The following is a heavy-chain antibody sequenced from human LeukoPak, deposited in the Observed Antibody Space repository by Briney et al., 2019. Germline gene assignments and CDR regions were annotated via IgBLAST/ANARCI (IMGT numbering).Heavy chain of an antibody. CDR1: GYTFTIYY. CDR2: INPNSGGT. Sequence: ASVKVSCKASGYTFTIYYMHWVRQAPGQGLEWMGWINPNSGGTYYAQRFQGRVTMTRDTSITTAYMELSGLRSDDTAVYYCARDGVAATDYWGQGTLVTVSS. J-gene: IGHJ4*02. V-gene: IGHV1-2*02. CDR3: ARDGVAATDY. D-gene: IGHD2-15*01.